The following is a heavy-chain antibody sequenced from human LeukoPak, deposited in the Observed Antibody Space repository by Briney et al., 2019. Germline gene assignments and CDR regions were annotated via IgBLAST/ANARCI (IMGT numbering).Heavy chain of an antibody. Sequence: PSETLSLTCTVSGGSISSYHWGWIRQPPGKGLEWVGYIYYSGSTNYNPSLKSRVTISVDTSKNQFSLKLSSVTAADTAVYYCARGGGRTRYYYYGMDVWGQGTTVTVSS. CDR1: GGSISSYH. CDR3: ARGGGRTRYYYYGMDV. J-gene: IGHJ6*02. V-gene: IGHV4-59*12. D-gene: IGHD4-23*01. CDR2: IYYSGST.